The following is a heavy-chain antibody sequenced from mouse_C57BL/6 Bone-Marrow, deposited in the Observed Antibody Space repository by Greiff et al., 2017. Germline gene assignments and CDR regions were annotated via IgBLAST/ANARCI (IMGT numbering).Heavy chain of an antibody. D-gene: IGHD4-1*02. CDR3: ARSQLGHYFDY. CDR1: GYTFTSYW. J-gene: IGHJ2*01. Sequence: QVQLQQPGAELVMPGASVKLSCKASGYTFTSYWMHWVKQRPGQGLEWIGEIDPSDSYTNSNQKFKGKSTLTVDKSSSTAYMQLSSLTSEDSAVYYCARSQLGHYFDYWGQGTTLTVSS. CDR2: IDPSDSYT. V-gene: IGHV1-69*01.